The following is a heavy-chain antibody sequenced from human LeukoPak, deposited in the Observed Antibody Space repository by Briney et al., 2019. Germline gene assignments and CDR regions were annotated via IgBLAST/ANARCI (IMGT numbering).Heavy chain of an antibody. Sequence: GGSLRLSCAASGFTFSSYAMYWVRQAPGKVLEWVAVISYDGSNKYYADSVKGRFTISRDNSKNTLYLQMNSLRAEDTAVYYCARGLCDYWGQGTLVTVSS. CDR2: ISYDGSNK. J-gene: IGHJ4*02. V-gene: IGHV3-30*01. CDR3: ARGLCDY. D-gene: IGHD2-2*01. CDR1: GFTFSSYA.